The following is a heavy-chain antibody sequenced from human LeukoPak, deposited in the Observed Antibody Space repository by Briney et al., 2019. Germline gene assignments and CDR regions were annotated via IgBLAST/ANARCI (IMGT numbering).Heavy chain of an antibody. CDR1: GYSFTNYW. J-gene: IGHJ5*02. CDR2: IYPGDSDT. Sequence: GESLKISCKGSGYSFTNYWIGWVRQVPGKGLEWMGIIYPGDSDTRCSPSFQGQVTISADKFISTAYLQWSSLKASDTAMYYCARQYSSSLNWFDPWGQGTLVTVSS. V-gene: IGHV5-51*01. D-gene: IGHD6-13*01. CDR3: ARQYSSSLNWFDP.